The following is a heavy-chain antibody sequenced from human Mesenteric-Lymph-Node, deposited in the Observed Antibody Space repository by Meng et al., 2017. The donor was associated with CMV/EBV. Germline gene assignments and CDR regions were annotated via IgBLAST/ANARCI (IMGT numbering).Heavy chain of an antibody. V-gene: IGHV4-39*01. CDR3: ARSVVVIATNFDY. CDR1: GGSISSSSYY. D-gene: IGHD2-21*01. Sequence: GSLRLSCTVSGGSISSSSYYWGWIRQPPGKGLEWIGSIYYSGSTYYNPSLKSRVTISVDTSKNQFSLKLSSVTAADTAVYYCARSVVVIATNFDYWGQGTLVTVSS. J-gene: IGHJ4*02. CDR2: IYYSGST.